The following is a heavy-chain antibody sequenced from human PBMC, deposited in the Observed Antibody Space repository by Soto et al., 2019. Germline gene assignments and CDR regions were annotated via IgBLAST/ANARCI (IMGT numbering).Heavy chain of an antibody. D-gene: IGHD3-9*01. J-gene: IGHJ4*02. V-gene: IGHV4-39*01. CDR3: ARLVAGRYFDWLSGGLDY. CDR1: GGSISSSSYY. CDR2: IYYSGST. Sequence: PSETLSLTCTVSGGSISSSSYYWGWIRQPPGKGLEWIGSIYYSGSTYYNPSLKSRVTISVDTSKNQFSLKLSSVTAADTAVYYCARLVAGRYFDWLSGGLDYWGQGSLVTVSS.